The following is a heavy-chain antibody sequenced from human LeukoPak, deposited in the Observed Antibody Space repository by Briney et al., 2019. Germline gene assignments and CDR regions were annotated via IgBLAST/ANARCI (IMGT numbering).Heavy chain of an antibody. J-gene: IGHJ5*02. CDR3: ARHVFDWPRNCFDP. Sequence: NSSETLSLICTVSGGAISSTDYYWGWIRQAPGKGLEWIGNIFYTGSPYYNPSLKSRLYISVDTSKNQFSLKLNSVTAADSAAYYCARHVFDWPRNCFDPWGQGILVTVSS. D-gene: IGHD3-9*01. V-gene: IGHV4-39*01. CDR2: IFYTGSP. CDR1: GGAISSTDYY.